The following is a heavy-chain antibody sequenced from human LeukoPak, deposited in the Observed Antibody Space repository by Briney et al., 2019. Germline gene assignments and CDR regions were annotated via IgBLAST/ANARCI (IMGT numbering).Heavy chain of an antibody. CDR1: GYTFTDYY. D-gene: IGHD5-24*01. CDR3: ARGNGRGVYYFDY. CDR2: INPNSGGT. J-gene: IGHJ4*02. V-gene: IGHV1-2*02. Sequence: GASVKVSCKASGYTFTDYYMHWVRQAPGQGLEWMGWINPNSGGTDYAQKFQARVTMTRDTSISTAYMELSRLRSDDTAVYYCARGNGRGVYYFDYWGQGTLVTVSS.